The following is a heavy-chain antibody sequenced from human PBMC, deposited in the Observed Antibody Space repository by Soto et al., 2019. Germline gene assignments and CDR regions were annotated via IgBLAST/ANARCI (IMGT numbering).Heavy chain of an antibody. CDR2: IIPIFGTT. D-gene: IGHD5-18*01. J-gene: IGHJ6*02. CDR1: GGSFTYI. Sequence: QMHLVQSGAEVKKPGSSVKVSCKASGGSFTYILSWVRQAPGQGLEWMGGIIPIFGTTNYAQKFQGRVTITADESTKTAYMELSTLRSEDTAVYYCARLHSHGTYGMDVWGQGTTVTVSS. V-gene: IGHV1-69*01. CDR3: ARLHSHGTYGMDV.